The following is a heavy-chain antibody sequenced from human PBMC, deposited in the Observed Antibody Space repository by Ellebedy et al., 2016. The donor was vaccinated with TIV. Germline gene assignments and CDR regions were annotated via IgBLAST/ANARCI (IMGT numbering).Heavy chain of an antibody. CDR1: EFAFDADW. CDR3: VRGGARSSWYWRL. D-gene: IGHD2-8*02. Sequence: PGGSLRLSCAASEFAFDADWMSWVRQAPGKGLEWVANINKDGSEEYYMDSVKGRFTISRDNTENSLFLEMSSLRAEDTAIYYCVRGGARSSWYWRLWGQGTLVTVSS. V-gene: IGHV3-7*03. CDR2: INKDGSEE. J-gene: IGHJ4*02.